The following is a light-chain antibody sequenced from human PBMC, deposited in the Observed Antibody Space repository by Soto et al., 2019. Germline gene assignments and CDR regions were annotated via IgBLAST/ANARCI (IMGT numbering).Light chain of an antibody. CDR1: QSISNR. Sequence: DIQMTQSPSTLSASVGDRVTITCRASQSISNRLAWYHQKPGKTPNLLIYDASNLGSGIPARFSGSGSGTDFTLTISSLEPEDFAVYYCQQRSNWPPIFTFGPGTKVDIK. J-gene: IGKJ3*01. V-gene: IGKV1-5*01. CDR2: DAS. CDR3: QQRSNWPPIFT.